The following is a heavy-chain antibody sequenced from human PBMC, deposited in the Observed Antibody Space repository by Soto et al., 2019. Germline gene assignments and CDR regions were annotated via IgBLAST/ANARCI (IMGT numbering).Heavy chain of an antibody. CDR1: GGSISSSSYY. V-gene: IGHV4-39*01. J-gene: IGHJ4*02. Sequence: PSETLSLTCTVSGGSISSSSYYWGWIRQPPGKGLEWIGSIYYSGSTYYNPSLKSRVTISVDTSKNQFSLKLSSVTAADTAVYYCARRVADFNASGMKEYYFDYWGQGTLVTVSS. CDR3: ARRVADFNASGMKEYYFDY. D-gene: IGHD1-26*01. CDR2: IYYSGST.